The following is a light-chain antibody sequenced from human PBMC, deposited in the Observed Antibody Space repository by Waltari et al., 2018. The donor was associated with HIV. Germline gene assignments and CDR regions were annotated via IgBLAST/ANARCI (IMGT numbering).Light chain of an antibody. J-gene: IGKJ5*01. V-gene: IGKV1-39*01. CDR2: AAS. Sequence: DIQMSQSLYPLSESVGDRVTITCRASPCISTYLNWYQQKPVKDPKLLVYAASNLQSGVPSRFSGTGSGTDFTLTISSLQPEDFATYYCQQSYSTPATFGQGTRLDIK. CDR3: QQSYSTPAT. CDR1: PCISTY.